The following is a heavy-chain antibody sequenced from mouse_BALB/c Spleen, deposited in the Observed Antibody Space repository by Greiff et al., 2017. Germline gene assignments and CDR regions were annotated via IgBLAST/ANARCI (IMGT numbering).Heavy chain of an antibody. Sequence: VQLQQSGAELVRPGALVKLSCKASGFNIKDYYMHWVKQRPEQGLEWIGWIDPENGNTIYDPKFQGKASITADTSSNTAYLQLSSLTSEDTAVYYCAVASYYFDYWGQGTTLTVSS. J-gene: IGHJ2*01. CDR1: GFNIKDYY. CDR3: AVASYYFDY. D-gene: IGHD6-1*01. CDR2: IDPENGNT. V-gene: IGHV14-1*02.